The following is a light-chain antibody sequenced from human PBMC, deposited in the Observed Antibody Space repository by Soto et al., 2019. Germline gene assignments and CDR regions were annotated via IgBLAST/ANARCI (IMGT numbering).Light chain of an antibody. J-gene: IGKJ5*01. V-gene: IGKV2-30*02. CDR3: MQSTQLPPT. Sequence: DVVMTQSPLSLPVTLGQPASMSCRSNQSLVHSDGIAYFSWFQQRPGRSPRRLIYKVSNRDSGVPARFSGSGSGTDFALKISRVEAEDVGVYYCMQSTQLPPTFGQGTRLEI. CDR2: KVS. CDR1: QSLVHSDGIAY.